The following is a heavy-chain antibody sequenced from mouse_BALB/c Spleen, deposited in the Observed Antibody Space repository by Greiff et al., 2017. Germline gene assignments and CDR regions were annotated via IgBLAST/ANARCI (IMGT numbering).Heavy chain of an antibody. Sequence: EVQLQQSGPGLVKPSQSLSLTCTVTGYSITSDYAWNWIRQFPGNKLEWMGYISYSGSTSYNPSLKSRISITRDTSKNQFFLQLNSVTTEDTATYYCARARYYGSMAWFAYWGQGTLVTVSA. V-gene: IGHV3-2*02. J-gene: IGHJ3*01. D-gene: IGHD1-1*01. CDR2: ISYSGST. CDR3: ARARYYGSMAWFAY. CDR1: GYSITSDYA.